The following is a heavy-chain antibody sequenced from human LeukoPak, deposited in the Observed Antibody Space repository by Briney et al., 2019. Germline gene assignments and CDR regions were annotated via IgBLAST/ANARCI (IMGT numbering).Heavy chain of an antibody. CDR2: IYYSGST. D-gene: IGHD4-23*01. CDR1: GGSISSYY. CDR3: ARGAVAVVGRTPLDY. V-gene: IGHV4-30-4*08. Sequence: SETLSLTCTVSGGSISSYYWSWIRQPPGKGLEWIGYIYYSGSTYYNPSLKSRVTISVDMSKNQFSLKLSSVTAADTAVYYCARGAVAVVGRTPLDYWSQGTLVTVSS. J-gene: IGHJ4*02.